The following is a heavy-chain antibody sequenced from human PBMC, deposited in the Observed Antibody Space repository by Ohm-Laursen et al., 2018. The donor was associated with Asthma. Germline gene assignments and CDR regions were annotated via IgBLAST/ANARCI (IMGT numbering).Heavy chain of an antibody. CDR1: GFTFSDYY. V-gene: IGHV3-53*01. CDR3: ASASGWYNY. D-gene: IGHD6-19*01. CDR2: IYSGGST. Sequence: SLRLSCSASGFTFSDYYMNWVRQAPGKGLEWVSVIYSGGSTYYADSVKGRFTISRDNSKNTLYLQMNSLRAEDTAVYYCASASGWYNYWGQGTLVTVSS. J-gene: IGHJ4*02.